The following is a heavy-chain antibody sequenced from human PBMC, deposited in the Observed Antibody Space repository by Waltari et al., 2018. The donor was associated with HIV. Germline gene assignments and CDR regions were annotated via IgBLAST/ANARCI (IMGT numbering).Heavy chain of an antibody. CDR3: ARDRITMIGNGMDV. CDR2: IWYDGSNK. CDR1: GFTFSSYG. V-gene: IGHV3-33*01. D-gene: IGHD3-22*01. Sequence: QVQLVESGGGVVQPGRSLSLSCAASGFTFSSYGMHWVRQAPGKGLEWVAVIWYDGSNKYYADSVKGRFTISRDNSKNTLYLQMNSLRAEDTAVYYCARDRITMIGNGMDVWGQGTTVTVSS. J-gene: IGHJ6*02.